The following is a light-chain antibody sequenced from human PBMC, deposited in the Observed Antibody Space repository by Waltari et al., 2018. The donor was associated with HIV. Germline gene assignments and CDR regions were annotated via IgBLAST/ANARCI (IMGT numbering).Light chain of an antibody. J-gene: IGLJ2*01. Sequence: SSELTQDPAVSVALGQTVRITCQGASLRSYYASWYQLKPGQAPLLVIYGKTNRPSGIPDRFSGSSSGNTASLTITGAQAEDEADYFCSSRDTSGDHVVFGGGTKLTVL. CDR2: GKT. V-gene: IGLV3-19*01. CDR3: SSRDTSGDHVV. CDR1: SLRSYY.